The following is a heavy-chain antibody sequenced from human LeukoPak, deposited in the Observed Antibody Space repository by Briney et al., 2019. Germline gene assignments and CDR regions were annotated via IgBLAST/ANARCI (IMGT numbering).Heavy chain of an antibody. J-gene: IGHJ4*02. CDR1: GGSISSYY. Sequence: SETLSLTCTVSGGSISSYYWSWIRQPPGKGLEWIGYIYYSGSTNYNPSLKSRVTISVDTSKNQFCLKLSSVTAADTAVYYCARAGYSGSVDYWGQGTLVTVSS. CDR2: IYYSGST. CDR3: ARAGYSGSVDY. D-gene: IGHD1-26*01. V-gene: IGHV4-59*01.